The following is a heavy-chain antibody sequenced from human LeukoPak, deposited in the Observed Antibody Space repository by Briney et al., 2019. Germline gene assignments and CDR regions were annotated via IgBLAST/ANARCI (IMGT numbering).Heavy chain of an antibody. V-gene: IGHV3-23*01. D-gene: IGHD4-17*01. Sequence: GGSLRLSCAASGFTFSSYSMNWVRQAPGKGLEWVSAISGSGGSTYYADSVKGRFTISRDNSKNTLYLQMNSLRAEDTAVYYCAKAYGDTYYYYYMDVWGKGTTVTVSS. CDR3: AKAYGDTYYYYYMDV. CDR1: GFTFSSYS. J-gene: IGHJ6*03. CDR2: ISGSGGST.